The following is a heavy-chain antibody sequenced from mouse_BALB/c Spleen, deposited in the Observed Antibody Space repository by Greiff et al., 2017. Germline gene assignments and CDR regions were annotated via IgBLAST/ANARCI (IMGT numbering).Heavy chain of an antibody. J-gene: IGHJ4*01. Sequence: VQLQQPGAELVKPGASVKMSCKASGYTFTSYWMHWVKQRPGQGLEWIGWIYPGNVNPKYNEKFKGKATLTADKSSSTAYMQLSSLTSEDSAVYFCARWDYYGSSHYAMDYWGQGTSVTVSS. CDR2: IYPGNVNP. D-gene: IGHD1-1*01. V-gene: IGHV1S56*01. CDR1: GYTFTSYW. CDR3: ARWDYYGSSHYAMDY.